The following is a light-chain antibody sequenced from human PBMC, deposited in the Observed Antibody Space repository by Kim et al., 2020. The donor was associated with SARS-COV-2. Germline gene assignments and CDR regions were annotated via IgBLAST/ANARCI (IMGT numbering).Light chain of an antibody. J-gene: IGKJ1*01. Sequence: LSPGGRATLSCRASQSVSSSYLAWYQQKPGQAPRLLISGASSRATGMPDRFSGSGSGTDFTLTISRLEPEDFAVYYCHQYGGSSTFGQGTKVDIK. V-gene: IGKV3-20*01. CDR2: GAS. CDR3: HQYGGSST. CDR1: QSVSSSY.